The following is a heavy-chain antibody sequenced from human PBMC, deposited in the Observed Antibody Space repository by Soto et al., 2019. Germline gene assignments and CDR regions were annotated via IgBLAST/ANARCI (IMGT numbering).Heavy chain of an antibody. J-gene: IGHJ4*02. CDR2: INPSGGGT. Sequence: ASVKVSCKASGYTFTSYYMHWVRQAPGQGLEWMGIINPSGGGTNYAQKFQGWVTMTRDTSISTAFMEVTRLKSDDTAVYYCTRGSPTTTPFDYWGQGTLVTVSS. CDR1: GYTFTSYY. V-gene: IGHV1-2*04. D-gene: IGHD4-17*01. CDR3: TRGSPTTTPFDY.